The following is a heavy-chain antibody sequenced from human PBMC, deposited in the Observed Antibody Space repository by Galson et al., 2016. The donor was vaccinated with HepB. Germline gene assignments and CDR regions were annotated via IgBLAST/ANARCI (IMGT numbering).Heavy chain of an antibody. Sequence: PALVKPTQTLTLTCTFSGFSLSTSGVGVGWIRQPPGKALEWLALIYWDDDERYSPSLKSRLTITKDTSKKQVVLTMTNMDPVDTSTYYCARRRYYSSRWSFFDSWGQGTLVTVSS. J-gene: IGHJ4*02. CDR1: GFSLSTSGVG. CDR3: ARRRYYSSRWSFFDS. D-gene: IGHD6-13*01. V-gene: IGHV2-5*02. CDR2: IYWDDDE.